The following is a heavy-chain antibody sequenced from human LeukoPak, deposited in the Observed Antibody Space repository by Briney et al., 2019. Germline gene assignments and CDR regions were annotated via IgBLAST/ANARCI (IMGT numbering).Heavy chain of an antibody. Sequence: GGSLRLSCAASGIAVIGNYMSWVRQPPGKGLEWLSFISINTDTFYADSVRGRFTISRDSSKNTLFLQMNSLRDEDSAVYYCAIAQSWDELFDSWGQGTLVTVSS. CDR1: GIAVIGNY. D-gene: IGHD1-26*01. CDR2: ISINTDT. V-gene: IGHV3-53*01. J-gene: IGHJ4*02. CDR3: AIAQSWDELFDS.